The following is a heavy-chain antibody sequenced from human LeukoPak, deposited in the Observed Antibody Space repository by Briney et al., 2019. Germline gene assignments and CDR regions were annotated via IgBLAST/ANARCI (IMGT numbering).Heavy chain of an antibody. Sequence: PSETLSLTCTVSGGSISSGDYYWSWIRQPPGKGLEWIGYIYYSGTTYYNPSLKSRVTISIDTSKNQFSLKLSSVTAADTAVYYCARAKHDNRNWLDPWGQGTLVTISS. CDR1: GGSISSGDYY. V-gene: IGHV4-30-4*01. D-gene: IGHD1-14*01. CDR2: IYYSGTT. CDR3: ARAKHDNRNWLDP. J-gene: IGHJ5*02.